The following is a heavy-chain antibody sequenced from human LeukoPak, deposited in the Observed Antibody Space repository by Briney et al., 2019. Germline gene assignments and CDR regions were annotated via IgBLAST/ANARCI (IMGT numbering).Heavy chain of an antibody. D-gene: IGHD5-18*01. CDR3: ARWFRGYRDAFDI. Sequence: SETLSLTCTVSGGSISSSSYYWGWIRQPPGKGLEWIGSIYYSGSTYYNPSFKSRVTISVDTSKNQFSLKLTSVTAADTAMYYCARWFRGYRDAFDIWGQGTLVTVSS. CDR1: GGSISSSSYY. CDR2: IYYSGST. V-gene: IGHV4-39*01. J-gene: IGHJ3*02.